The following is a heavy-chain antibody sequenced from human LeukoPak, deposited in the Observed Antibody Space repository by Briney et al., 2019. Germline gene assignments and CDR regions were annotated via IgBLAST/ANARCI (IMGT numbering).Heavy chain of an antibody. Sequence: SETLSLTCTVSGYSISSGYYWGWIRQPPGKGLEWIGSIYHSGSTYYNPSLKSRVTISVDTSKNQFSLKLSSVTAADTAVYYCARVRGVAGSAFDIWGQGTMVTVSS. D-gene: IGHD6-13*01. CDR3: ARVRGVAGSAFDI. CDR1: GYSISSGYY. V-gene: IGHV4-38-2*02. J-gene: IGHJ3*02. CDR2: IYHSGST.